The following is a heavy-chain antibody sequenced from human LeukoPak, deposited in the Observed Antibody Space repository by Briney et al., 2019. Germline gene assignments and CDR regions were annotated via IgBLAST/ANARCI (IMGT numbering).Heavy chain of an antibody. Sequence: SVKVSCKASGGTFSSYAISWVRQAPGQGLEWMGGIIPIFGTANYAQKFQGRVTITAAESTSTAYMELSSLRSEDTAVYYCASGDSSGYYAPFDYWGQGTLVTVSS. J-gene: IGHJ4*02. CDR3: ASGDSSGYYAPFDY. CDR2: IIPIFGTA. V-gene: IGHV1-69*13. CDR1: GGTFSSYA. D-gene: IGHD3-22*01.